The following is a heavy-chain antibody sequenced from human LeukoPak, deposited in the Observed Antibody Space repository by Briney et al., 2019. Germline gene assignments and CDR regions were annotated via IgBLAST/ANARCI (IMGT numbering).Heavy chain of an antibody. CDR1: GFTVSSNY. J-gene: IGHJ4*02. D-gene: IGHD6-19*01. CDR2: IYSGGST. Sequence: GGSLRLSCAASGFTVSSNYMSWVRQAPGKGLEWVTVIYSGGSTYYADSVKGRFTISRDNSKNTLYLQMNSLRAEDTAVYYCTRAAYSNGWDFWGQGTLVTVSS. CDR3: TRAAYSNGWDF. V-gene: IGHV3-66*01.